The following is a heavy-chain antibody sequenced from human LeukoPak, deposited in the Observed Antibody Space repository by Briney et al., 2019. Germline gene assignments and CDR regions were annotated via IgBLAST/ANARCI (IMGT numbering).Heavy chain of an antibody. V-gene: IGHV3-49*04. CDR2: IRSKAYGGTT. CDR3: TGESVGATTRPVYFDH. D-gene: IGHD1-26*01. Sequence: GGSLRLSCTASGFTFGDYAMSWVRQAPGKGLEWVGFIRSKAYGGTTEYAASVKGRFTISRDDSKSIAYLQMNSLKTEDTAVYYCTGESVGATTRPVYFDHWGQGTLVTVSS. J-gene: IGHJ4*02. CDR1: GFTFGDYA.